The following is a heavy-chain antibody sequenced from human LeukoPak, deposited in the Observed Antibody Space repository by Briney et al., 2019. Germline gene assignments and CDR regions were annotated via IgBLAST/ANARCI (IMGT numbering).Heavy chain of an antibody. J-gene: IGHJ4*02. CDR1: GGSISSYY. CDR2: ISYSGST. Sequence: SETLSLTCTVSGGSISSYYWSWIRQPPGKGLEWIGHISYSGSTNYNPSLESRVTISVDTSKNQFSLKLTSVTAADTAVYYCARDLGFGYFDYWGQGTLVTVSS. V-gene: IGHV4-59*01. D-gene: IGHD3-16*01. CDR3: ARDLGFGYFDY.